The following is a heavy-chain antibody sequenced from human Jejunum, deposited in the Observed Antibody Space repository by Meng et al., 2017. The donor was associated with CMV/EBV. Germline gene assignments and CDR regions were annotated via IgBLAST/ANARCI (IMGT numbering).Heavy chain of an antibody. CDR3: AGLFQYDILTGSWY. V-gene: IGHV4-30-4*08. J-gene: IGHJ4*02. Sequence: QLQRRRLGRCNPSPTLSPPCRFSGGFVRGDYSWSWIRQSPGKGLEWIGYIYNNGNTDYNPSLKSRVSISVDTSKNEVSLTLRSVTAADTAVYYCAGLFQYDILTGSWYWGQGTMVTVSS. CDR1: GGFVRGDYS. D-gene: IGHD3-9*01. CDR2: IYNNGNT.